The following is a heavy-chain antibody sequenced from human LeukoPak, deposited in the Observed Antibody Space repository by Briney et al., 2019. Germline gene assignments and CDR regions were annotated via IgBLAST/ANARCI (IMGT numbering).Heavy chain of an antibody. J-gene: IGHJ4*02. Sequence: SDTLSLTCTVSGASVSRYYWNWIRQPAGKGLEWIGRIYDSGTTNSNPSLKSRAAMSVDTPRNQFSLQLFSLTAADTAVYYCARGWSSSSYFNFWGQGILVTVSS. CDR1: GASVSRYY. V-gene: IGHV4-4*07. D-gene: IGHD6-6*01. CDR2: IYDSGTT. CDR3: ARGWSSSSYFNF.